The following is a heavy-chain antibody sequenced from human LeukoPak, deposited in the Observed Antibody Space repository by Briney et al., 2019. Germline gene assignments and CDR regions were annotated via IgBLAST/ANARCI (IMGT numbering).Heavy chain of an antibody. CDR2: ISWNSGAV. CDR1: GFSFGDYA. J-gene: IGHJ4*02. V-gene: IGHV3-9*03. CDR3: AKGSGNMVRGVLFDY. Sequence: GRSLRLSCAASGFSFGDYAMYWVRQARGKGLEWVSGISWNSGAVGYADCVKGRLTISRDNAKNSLYLQMNSLRAEDMALYYCAKGSGNMVRGVLFDYWGQGTLVTVSS. D-gene: IGHD3-10*01.